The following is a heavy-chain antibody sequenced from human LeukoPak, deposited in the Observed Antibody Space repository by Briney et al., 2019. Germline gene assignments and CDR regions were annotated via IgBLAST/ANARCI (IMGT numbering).Heavy chain of an antibody. CDR3: GRLHPTDNWFDP. J-gene: IGHJ5*02. V-gene: IGHV3-23*01. CDR1: GFTFSSYW. D-gene: IGHD4-11*01. Sequence: GGSLRLSCAASGFTFSSYWMSWVRQGPGKGLEWVSAISVSGSTTYYADSVKGRFAISRDNSANTLYLQMNSLRAKDTAVYYCGRLHPTDNWFDPWGQGTLVTVSS. CDR2: ISVSGSTT.